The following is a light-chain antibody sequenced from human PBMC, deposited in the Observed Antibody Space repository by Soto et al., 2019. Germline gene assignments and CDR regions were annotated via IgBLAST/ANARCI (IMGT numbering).Light chain of an antibody. CDR1: QSISTN. V-gene: IGKV3D-15*01. CDR3: QQYNNSPLT. J-gene: IGKJ4*01. Sequence: ETVMTQTPATLSVSPGDTATLSCRANQSISTNVAWYQQKPGQAPRLLIYYSSTRATGIPARFSGSGSGTVFTLNIISLLSEDFGVYSCQQYNNSPLTFGGGTKVEVK. CDR2: YSS.